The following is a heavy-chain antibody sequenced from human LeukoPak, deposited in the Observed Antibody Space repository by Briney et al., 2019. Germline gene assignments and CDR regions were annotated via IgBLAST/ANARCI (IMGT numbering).Heavy chain of an antibody. CDR3: ARGGYSYGYLKGYFDY. Sequence: PSETLSLTCAVYGGSFSGYYWSWIRQPPGEGLEWIGEINHSGSTNYNPSLKSRVTISVDTSKNQFSLKLSSVTAADTAVYYCARGGYSYGYLKGYFDYWGQGTLVTVSS. D-gene: IGHD5-18*01. CDR2: INHSGST. V-gene: IGHV4-34*01. CDR1: GGSFSGYY. J-gene: IGHJ4*02.